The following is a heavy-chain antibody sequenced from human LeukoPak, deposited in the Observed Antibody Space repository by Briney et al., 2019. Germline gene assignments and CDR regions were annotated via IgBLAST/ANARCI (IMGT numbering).Heavy chain of an antibody. CDR1: GFTFSNYA. V-gene: IGHV3-23*01. Sequence: GGSLRLSCAASGFTFSNYAMSWIRQAPGKGLEWVSAISGSGGSTYYADSVKGRFTISRDNSKNTLYLQMNSLRAEDTAVYYCANEVGSIVGANWGQGTLVTVSS. D-gene: IGHD1-26*01. J-gene: IGHJ1*01. CDR3: ANEVGSIVGAN. CDR2: ISGSGGST.